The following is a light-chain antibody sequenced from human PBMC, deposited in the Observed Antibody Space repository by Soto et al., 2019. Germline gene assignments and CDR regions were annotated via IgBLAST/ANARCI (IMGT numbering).Light chain of an antibody. Sequence: DIQMTQSPSTLSASVGDRVTITCRASQSISSWLAWYQQKPGKAPKLLIYDASSLESGVPSRFSGSGSGTEFTLTISSLQPDDFATXXXXXXNSFWTFGRGTXV. CDR3: XXXNSFWT. CDR2: DAS. CDR1: QSISSW. J-gene: IGKJ1*01. V-gene: IGKV1-5*01.